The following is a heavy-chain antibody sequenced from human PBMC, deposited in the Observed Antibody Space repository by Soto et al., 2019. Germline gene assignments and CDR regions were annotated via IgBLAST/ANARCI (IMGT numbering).Heavy chain of an antibody. CDR2: ISGSGGST. CDR3: SRDLADPIAAADTS. J-gene: IGHJ4*02. CDR1: GFTFSSYS. V-gene: IGHV3-23*01. Sequence: PGGSLRLSCAASGFTFSSYSMNWVRQAPGKGLEWVSAISGSGGSTYYADSVKGRFTISRDNSKNTLYLQMNSLRAEDTAVYYCSRDLADPIAAADTSWGQGTLVTVSS. D-gene: IGHD6-13*01.